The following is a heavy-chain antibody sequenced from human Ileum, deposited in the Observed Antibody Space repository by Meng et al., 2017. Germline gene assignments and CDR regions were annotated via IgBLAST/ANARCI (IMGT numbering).Heavy chain of an antibody. CDR1: GGSFISDNYY. V-gene: IGHV4-30-4*01. D-gene: IGHD3-10*01. CDR2: TYYNGSP. Sequence: QVQLQDSGPGLVKSSQTLSLTFIVSGGSFISDNYYWTWIRQTPGKGLEWIGLTYYNGSPFYNPSLRSRVTISVDTSKDQFSLKLTSVTAADTAVYYCARERRHYYGSGSFDYWGQGILVTVSS. J-gene: IGHJ4*02. CDR3: ARERRHYYGSGSFDY.